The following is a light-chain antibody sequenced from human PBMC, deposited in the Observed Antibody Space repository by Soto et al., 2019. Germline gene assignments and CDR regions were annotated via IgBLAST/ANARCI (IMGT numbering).Light chain of an antibody. CDR2: AVT. CDR3: CSYVGGYSYV. V-gene: IGLV2-14*01. J-gene: IGLJ1*01. CDR1: SSDVGGYNY. Sequence: QSVLTQPASVSGSPGQSITISCTGTSSDVGGYNYVSWYQQHPGKAPKLMIYAVTDRPSGVSSRFSGSKSGNTASLTISGLQAEDEADYYCCSYVGGYSYVFGIGTKGTVL.